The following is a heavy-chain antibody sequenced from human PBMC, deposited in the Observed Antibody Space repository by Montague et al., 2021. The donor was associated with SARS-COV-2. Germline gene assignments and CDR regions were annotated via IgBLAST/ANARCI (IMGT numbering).Heavy chain of an antibody. J-gene: IGHJ6*02. D-gene: IGHD4-17*01. Sequence: SLRLSCAASGFTFSSYAMSWVRQAPGKGLEWVSAISGSGGSTYYADSVKGRFTISRDNSKNTLYLQMNSLRAEDTAVYYCASGLVYGDYYYYYGMDVWGQGTTVTVSS. CDR2: ISGSGGST. V-gene: IGHV3-23*01. CDR1: GFTFSSYA. CDR3: ASGLVYGDYYYYYGMDV.